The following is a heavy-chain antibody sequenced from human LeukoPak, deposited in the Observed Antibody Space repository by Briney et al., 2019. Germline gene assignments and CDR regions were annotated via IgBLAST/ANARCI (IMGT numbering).Heavy chain of an antibody. Sequence: PSETLSLTCTVSGGSISSYYWSWIRQPPGKGLEWIGEINHSGSTNYNPSLKSRVTISVDTSKNQFSLKLSSVTAADTAVYYCARIRYCSSTSCYVLGRYYYYGMDVWGQGTTVTVSS. CDR2: INHSGST. CDR1: GGSISSYY. D-gene: IGHD2-2*01. CDR3: ARIRYCSSTSCYVLGRYYYYGMDV. V-gene: IGHV4-34*01. J-gene: IGHJ6*02.